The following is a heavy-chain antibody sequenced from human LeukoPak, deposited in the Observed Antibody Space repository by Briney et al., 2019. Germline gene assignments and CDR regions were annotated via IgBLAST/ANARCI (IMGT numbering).Heavy chain of an antibody. CDR3: AKHIVVVLAANFDY. CDR1: GFTFSSYA. D-gene: IGHD2-2*01. V-gene: IGHV3-23*01. J-gene: IGHJ4*02. Sequence: GGSLRLSCAASGFTFSSYAMSWVRQAPGKGLEWISAISGSGGSTYYADSVKGRFTISRDNSKNTLYLQMNSLRAEDTAVYYCAKHIVVVLAANFDYWGQGTLVTVSS. CDR2: ISGSGGST.